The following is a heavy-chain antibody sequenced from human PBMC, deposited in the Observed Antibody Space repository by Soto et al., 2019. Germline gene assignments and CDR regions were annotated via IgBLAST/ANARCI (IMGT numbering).Heavy chain of an antibody. CDR3: AKNGLDNSPSAIDS. CDR1: GFTFRNNV. D-gene: IGHD2-8*01. V-gene: IGHV3-23*01. J-gene: IGHJ4*02. Sequence: GSLRLSCAAAGFTFRNNVLSWVRQAPGKGLDWVSGITGSGRDTYYADSVKGRFTISRDNSKNMVFLQMNSLRAEDTALYYCAKNGLDNSPSAIDSWGPGTLVTVSS. CDR2: ITGSGRDT.